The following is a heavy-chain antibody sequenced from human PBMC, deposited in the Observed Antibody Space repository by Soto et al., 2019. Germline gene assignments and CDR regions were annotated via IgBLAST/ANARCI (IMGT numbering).Heavy chain of an antibody. CDR2: INPKTGGT. CDR3: ARDVVGSDYFDS. CDR1: GYTFTSYY. V-gene: IGHV1-2*02. Sequence: APVKVSCKASGYTFTSYYVHWVRQAPGQGLEWMGWINPKTGGTNYVQKFQGRVTMTRDTSITTAYMELSRLRSDGTAVYYCARDVVGSDYFDSWGQGTLVTVSS. D-gene: IGHD1-26*01. J-gene: IGHJ4*02.